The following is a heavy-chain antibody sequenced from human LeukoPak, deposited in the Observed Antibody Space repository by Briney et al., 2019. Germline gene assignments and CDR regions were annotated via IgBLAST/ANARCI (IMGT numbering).Heavy chain of an antibody. CDR1: GGSISSSSYY. D-gene: IGHD3-10*01. CDR3: ARVVVRGDQTPFDY. Sequence: SETLSLTRTVSGGSISSSSYYWGWIRQPPGKGLGWIGSIYYSGSTYYNPSLKSRVTISVDTSKNQFSLKLSSVTAADTAVYYCARVVVRGDQTPFDYWGQGTLVTVSS. J-gene: IGHJ4*02. CDR2: IYYSGST. V-gene: IGHV4-39*07.